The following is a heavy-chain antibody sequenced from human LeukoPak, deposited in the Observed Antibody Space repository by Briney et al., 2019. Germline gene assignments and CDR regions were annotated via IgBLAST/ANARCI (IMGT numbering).Heavy chain of an antibody. V-gene: IGHV3-23*01. CDR2: ISGSGGST. J-gene: IGHJ5*02. D-gene: IGHD6-13*01. CDR1: GFTFSSYA. CDR3: ANEDASSWYFGDPFGWFDP. Sequence: GGSLRLSCAASGFTFSSYAMSWVRQAPGKGLEWVSAISGSGGSTYYADSVKGRFTISRDNSKNTLYLQMNSLRAEDTAVYYCANEDASSWYFGDPFGWFDPWGQGTLVTVSS.